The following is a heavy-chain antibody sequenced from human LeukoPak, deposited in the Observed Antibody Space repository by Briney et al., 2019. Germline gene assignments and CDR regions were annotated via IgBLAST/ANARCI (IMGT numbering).Heavy chain of an antibody. CDR3: ARDPYYYDSSASGAFDI. V-gene: IGHV4-39*07. CDR1: GGSISSSSYY. CDR2: IYYSGST. J-gene: IGHJ3*02. D-gene: IGHD3-22*01. Sequence: PSETLSLTCTVSGGSISSSSYYWGWIRQPPGKGLEWIGSIYYSGSTYYNPSLKSRVTISVDTSKNQFSLKLSSVTAADTAVYYCARDPYYYDSSASGAFDIWGQGTMVTVSS.